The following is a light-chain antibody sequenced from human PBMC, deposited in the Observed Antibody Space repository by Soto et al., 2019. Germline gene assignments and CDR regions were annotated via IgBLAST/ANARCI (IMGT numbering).Light chain of an antibody. V-gene: IGLV2-14*01. CDR3: SSYSSGRNPCV. J-gene: IGLJ1*01. CDR1: TRDVGGSDY. CDR2: EVR. Sequence: QSVLTQPASVSGSPGQSITISCTGTTRDVGGSDYVSWYQQYPGKAPKLVIFEVRNRPSDVSNRFSGSKSGNTASLTISGLQAEDEADYYCSSYSSGRNPCVFGSGTKVTVL.